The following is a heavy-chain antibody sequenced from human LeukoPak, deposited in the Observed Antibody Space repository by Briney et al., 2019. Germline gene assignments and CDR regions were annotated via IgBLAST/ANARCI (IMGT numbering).Heavy chain of an antibody. CDR3: ARLGYCSSTSCHGGYYYGMDV. CDR1: GGSISSYY. D-gene: IGHD2-2*01. V-gene: IGHV4-59*12. J-gene: IGHJ6*04. CDR2: IYYSGST. Sequence: KSPETLSLTCTVSGGSISSYYWSWIRQPPGKGLEWIGYIYYSGSTNYNPSLKSRVTISVDTSKNQFSLKLSSVTAADTAVYYCARLGYCSSTSCHGGYYYGMDVWGKGTTVTVSS.